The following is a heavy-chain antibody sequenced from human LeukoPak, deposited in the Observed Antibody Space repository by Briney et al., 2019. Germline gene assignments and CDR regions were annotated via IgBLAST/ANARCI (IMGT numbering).Heavy chain of an antibody. CDR1: GFTFSSYW. J-gene: IGHJ4*02. CDR2: IKQDGSEK. V-gene: IGHV3-7*01. D-gene: IGHD3-10*01. Sequence: GGSLRLSCAASGFTFSSYWMSWVRQAPGKGLEWVANIKQDGSEKYYVDSVKGRFTISRDNAKNSLYLQVNSLRAEDTAVYYCARDRGGVPLDYWGQGTLVTVSS. CDR3: ARDRGGVPLDY.